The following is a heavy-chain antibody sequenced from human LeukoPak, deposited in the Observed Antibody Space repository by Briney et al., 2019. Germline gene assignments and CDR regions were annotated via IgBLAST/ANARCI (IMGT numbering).Heavy chain of an antibody. CDR3: ARDRGYCSSTSCRIDAFDI. J-gene: IGHJ3*02. CDR2: IIPIFGTA. Sequence: SVKVSCKASGGTFSSYAISWVRQAPGQGLEWMGGIIPIFGTANYAQKFQGRVTITTDESTSTAYMELSSLRSEDTAVYYCARDRGYCSSTSCRIDAFDIWGQGTMVTVSS. CDR1: GGTFSSYA. D-gene: IGHD2-2*01. V-gene: IGHV1-69*05.